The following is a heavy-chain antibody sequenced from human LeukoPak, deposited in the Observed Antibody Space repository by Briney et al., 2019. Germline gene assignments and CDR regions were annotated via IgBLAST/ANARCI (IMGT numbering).Heavy chain of an antibody. CDR3: ASRAGGWYFDL. J-gene: IGHJ2*01. CDR1: GGSISSSHW. V-gene: IGHV4-4*02. D-gene: IGHD3-16*01. Sequence: PSETLSLTCTVSGGSISSSHWWNWVRQPPGKGLEWIGEIHHTGSTHYNPSLESRITISVDKSKNQFSLKLNSVTAADTAVYYCASRAGGWYFDLWGRGTLVTVSS. CDR2: IHHTGST.